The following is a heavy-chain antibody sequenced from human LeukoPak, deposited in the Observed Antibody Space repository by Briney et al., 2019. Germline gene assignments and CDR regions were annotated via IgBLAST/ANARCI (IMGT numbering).Heavy chain of an antibody. D-gene: IGHD6-19*01. CDR2: IYSGGST. J-gene: IGHJ1*01. CDR3: AKGGPVAADPRYFQH. V-gene: IGHV3-53*01. CDR1: GFTVSSNY. Sequence: GGSLRHSCAASGFTVSSNYMSWVRQAPGKGLEWVSVIYSGGSTYYADSVEGRFTISRDNSKNTLHLQMNSLRAEDTAVYYCAKGGPVAADPRYFQHWGQGTLVTVSS.